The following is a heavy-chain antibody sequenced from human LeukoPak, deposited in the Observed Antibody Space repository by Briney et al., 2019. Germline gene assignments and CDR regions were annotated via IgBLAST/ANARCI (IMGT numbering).Heavy chain of an antibody. V-gene: IGHV4-39*02. D-gene: IGHD2-8*01. Sequence: SETLSLTCTVSGASISSNNYYWGWVRQPPGKGLEWIGSIYYLGTTYYNPSLESRVTMSVDTSKNQFSLRLTSVTAADTAVYYCARDVSDDGWDVWGQGTTVTVSS. CDR1: GASISSNNYY. CDR2: IYYLGTT. CDR3: ARDVSDDGWDV. J-gene: IGHJ6*02.